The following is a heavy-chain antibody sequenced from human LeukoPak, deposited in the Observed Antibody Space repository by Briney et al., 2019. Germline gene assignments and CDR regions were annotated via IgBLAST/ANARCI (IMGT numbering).Heavy chain of an antibody. D-gene: IGHD5-18*01. CDR2: IRSKSYGGTT. CDR3: TRGPILLWIHNGMDV. V-gene: IGHV3-49*04. J-gene: IGHJ6*02. Sequence: GGSLRLSCTASGFIFGDHAMSWVRQAPGKGLEWVGFIRSKSYGGTTEYAASVKGRFTISRDDSRGIAYLQMNSLTTEDTALYYCTRGPILLWIHNGMDVCGQGTPVTVSS. CDR1: GFIFGDHA.